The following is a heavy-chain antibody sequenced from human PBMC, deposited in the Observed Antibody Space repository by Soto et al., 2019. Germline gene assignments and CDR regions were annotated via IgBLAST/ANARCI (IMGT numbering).Heavy chain of an antibody. J-gene: IGHJ4*01. Sequence: QVQLVQSGAEVKKPGASVKVSCKASGYTFTSYDINWVRQATGQGLEWMGWMNPNSGKTGYALKLQGRVTMTRNTSIGTAYMELSSLRSEDTSVYYCARELSSGWFSNWGHGTLVTVSS. V-gene: IGHV1-8*01. CDR2: MNPNSGKT. CDR1: GYTFTSYD. D-gene: IGHD6-19*01. CDR3: ARELSSGWFSN.